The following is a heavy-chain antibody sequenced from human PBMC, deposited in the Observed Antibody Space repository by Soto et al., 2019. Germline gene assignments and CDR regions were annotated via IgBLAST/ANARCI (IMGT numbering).Heavy chain of an antibody. CDR3: ARGSGREYSYGYYFDY. CDR1: GGTFSSYA. D-gene: IGHD5-18*01. V-gene: IGHV1-69*06. CDR2: IIPIFGTA. J-gene: IGHJ4*02. Sequence: SVKVSCKASGGTFSSYAISWVRQAPGQGLEWMRGIIPIFGTANYAQKFQGRVTITADKSTSTAYMELSSLRSEDTAVYYCARGSGREYSYGYYFDYWGQGTLVTV.